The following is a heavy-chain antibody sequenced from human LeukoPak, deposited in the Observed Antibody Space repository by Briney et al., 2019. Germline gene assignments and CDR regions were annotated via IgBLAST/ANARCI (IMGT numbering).Heavy chain of an antibody. CDR1: GYTFTGYY. D-gene: IGHD3-9*01. CDR2: INPNSGGT. J-gene: IGHJ4*02. Sequence: ASVKVSCKXSGYTFTGYYMHRVRQAPGQGLEWMGWINPNSGGTNYAQKFQGRVTMTRDTSISTAYMELSRLRSDDTAVYYCASTPRLRYFDWAYWGQGTLVTVSS. CDR3: ASTPRLRYFDWAY. V-gene: IGHV1-2*02.